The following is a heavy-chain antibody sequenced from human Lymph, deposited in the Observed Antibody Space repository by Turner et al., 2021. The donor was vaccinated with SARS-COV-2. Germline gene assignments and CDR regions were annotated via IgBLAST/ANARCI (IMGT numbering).Heavy chain of an antibody. CDR1: GFTSSSYA. J-gene: IGHJ4*02. D-gene: IGHD3-22*01. CDR3: AKNEMAMIVVVITLFDY. V-gene: IGHV3-23*01. Sequence: EVQLLVSGGGLVQTGGSLRLSREASGFTSSSYAMSWVRQAQGKGLEWVAAKSGSGGSTYYADTVKGRFTISRDNSKNTLYLQMNSLRAEDTAVYYCAKNEMAMIVVVITLFDYWGQGTLVTVSS. CDR2: KSGSGGST.